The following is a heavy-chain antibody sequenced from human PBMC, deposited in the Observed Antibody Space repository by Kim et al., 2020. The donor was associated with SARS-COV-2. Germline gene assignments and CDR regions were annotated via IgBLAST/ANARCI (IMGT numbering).Heavy chain of an antibody. Sequence: GGSLRLSCAASGFTFSNYNMHWVRQAPGKGLEWVSFISTTSRYIYYADSLKGRFTISRDNTKNSLFLQMNSLRAEDTAVYYCARGGSCSATSCPLPDSWGQGTLVTASS. D-gene: IGHD2-2*01. CDR3: ARGGSCSATSCPLPDS. CDR1: GFTFSNYN. CDR2: ISTTSRYI. J-gene: IGHJ5*02. V-gene: IGHV3-21*01.